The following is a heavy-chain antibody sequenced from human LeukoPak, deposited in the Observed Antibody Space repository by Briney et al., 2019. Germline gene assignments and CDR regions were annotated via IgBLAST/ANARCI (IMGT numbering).Heavy chain of an antibody. CDR3: ARVDITPTGIKVNFDY. J-gene: IGHJ4*02. D-gene: IGHD6-13*01. V-gene: IGHV1-8*01. CDR2: MNPNSGDT. Sequence: ASVKVSCKASGYTFSNYDINWVRQATGQGLEWMGWMNPNSGDTGYARKFQGRVTMTRNTSISTAYMELSSLRSEDTAVYYCARVDITPTGIKVNFDYWGQGILVTVSA. CDR1: GYTFSNYD.